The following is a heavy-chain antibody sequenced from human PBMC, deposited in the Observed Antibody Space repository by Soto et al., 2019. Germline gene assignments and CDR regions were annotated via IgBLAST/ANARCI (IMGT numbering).Heavy chain of an antibody. V-gene: IGHV4-39*01. CDR3: ARSMVRGSDAFDI. D-gene: IGHD3-10*01. J-gene: IGHJ3*02. CDR2: IYYSGST. CDR1: GGSISSYY. Sequence: PSETLSLTCTVSGGSISSYYWGWIRQPPGKGLEWIGSIYYSGSTYYNPSLKSRVTISVDTSKNQFSLKLSSVTAADTAVYYCARSMVRGSDAFDIWGQGTMVTVSS.